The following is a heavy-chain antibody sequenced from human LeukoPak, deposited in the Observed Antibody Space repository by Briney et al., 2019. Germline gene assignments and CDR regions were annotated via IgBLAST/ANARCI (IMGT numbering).Heavy chain of an antibody. D-gene: IGHD3-22*01. CDR3: ARAYDSSGYIYYYYYMDV. Sequence: PSETLSLTCTVPGGSISSYYWSWIRQPPGKGLEWIGYIYYSGSTNYNPSLKSRVTISVDTSKNQFSLKLSSVTAADTAVYYCARAYDSSGYIYYYYYMDVWGKGTTVTVSS. CDR1: GGSISSYY. J-gene: IGHJ6*03. V-gene: IGHV4-59*12. CDR2: IYYSGST.